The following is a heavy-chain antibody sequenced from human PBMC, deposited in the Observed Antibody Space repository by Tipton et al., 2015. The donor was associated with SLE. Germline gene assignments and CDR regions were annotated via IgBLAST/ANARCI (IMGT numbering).Heavy chain of an antibody. Sequence: TLSLTCAVYGGSFSGYYWSWIRQPPGKGLEWIGEINHSGSANYNPSLKRRVTISVDTSKNQFSLKLSSVTAADTAVYYCARGDGIAAAGLRGRYFDLWGRGTLVTVSS. CDR1: GGSFSGYY. D-gene: IGHD6-13*01. J-gene: IGHJ2*01. V-gene: IGHV4-34*01. CDR2: INHSGSA. CDR3: ARGDGIAAAGLRGRYFDL.